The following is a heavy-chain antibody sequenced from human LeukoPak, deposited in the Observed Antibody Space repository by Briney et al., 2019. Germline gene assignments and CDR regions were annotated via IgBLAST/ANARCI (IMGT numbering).Heavy chain of an antibody. D-gene: IGHD5-24*01. CDR3: ARVVLGRRWLQTSYYYGMDV. Sequence: GGSLRLSCAASGFTFSSYGMHWVRQAPGKGLEWVAVIWYDGSNKYYADSVKGRFTISRDNSKNTLYLQMNSLRAEDTAVYYCARVVLGRRWLQTSYYYGMDVWGQGTTVTVSS. CDR1: GFTFSSYG. CDR2: IWYDGSNK. J-gene: IGHJ6*02. V-gene: IGHV3-33*08.